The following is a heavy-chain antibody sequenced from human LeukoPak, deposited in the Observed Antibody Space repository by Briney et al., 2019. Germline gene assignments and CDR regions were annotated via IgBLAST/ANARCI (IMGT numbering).Heavy chain of an antibody. J-gene: IGHJ6*02. V-gene: IGHV4-38-2*02. D-gene: IGHD3-22*01. CDR2: IYHSGST. CDR1: GYSISSGXY. CDR3: ARDNYYDSSGYLYYYGMDV. Sequence: LTXXVSGYSISSGXYWGWIRPPXXXXXXWIXSIYHSGSTYYNPSLKSRVTISVDTSKNQFSLKLSSVTAADTAVYYCARDNYYDSSGYLYYYGMDVWGQGTTVTVSS.